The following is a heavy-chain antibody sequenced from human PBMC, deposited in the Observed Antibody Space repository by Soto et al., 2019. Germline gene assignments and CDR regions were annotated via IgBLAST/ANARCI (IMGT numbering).Heavy chain of an antibody. Sequence: QVHLQESGPGLVKPSETLSLTCTVSGASVSSGRYYWSWSRQPPGKGLEWIGYIYYTGTTSYNSSLKSRVTVSVDTSKNQFSLKLSSVTAADTAVYYCARSGASSGWFGGQGTLVTVSS. J-gene: IGHJ4*02. V-gene: IGHV4-61*01. D-gene: IGHD6-19*01. CDR1: GASVSSGRYY. CDR3: ARSGASSGWF. CDR2: IYYTGTT.